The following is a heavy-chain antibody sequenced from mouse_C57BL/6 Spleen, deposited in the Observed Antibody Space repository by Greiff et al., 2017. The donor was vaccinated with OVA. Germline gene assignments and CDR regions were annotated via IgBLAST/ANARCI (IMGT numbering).Heavy chain of an antibody. V-gene: IGHV5-17*01. CDR2: ISSGSSTI. J-gene: IGHJ3*01. Sequence: EVMLVESGGGLVKPGGSLKLSCAASGFTFSDYGMHWVRQAPEKGLEWVAYISSGSSTIYYADTVKGRFTISRDNAKNTLFLQMTSLRSEDTAMYYCARPGNRAWFAYWGQGTLVTVSA. CDR1: GFTFSDYG. CDR3: ARPGNRAWFAY.